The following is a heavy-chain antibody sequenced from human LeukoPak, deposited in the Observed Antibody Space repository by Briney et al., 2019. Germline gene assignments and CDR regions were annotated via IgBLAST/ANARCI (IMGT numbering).Heavy chain of an antibody. D-gene: IGHD3-9*01. CDR2: ISSSSSYI. CDR3: ARDYRYFDWLLGYFDY. Sequence: GGSLRLSCAGSGFTFNTYNMNWVRQAPGKGLEWVSSISSSSSYIYYADSVKGRFTISRDNAKNSLYLQMNSLRAEDTAVYYCARDYRYFDWLLGYFDYWGQGTLVTVSS. CDR1: GFTFNTYN. V-gene: IGHV3-21*01. J-gene: IGHJ4*02.